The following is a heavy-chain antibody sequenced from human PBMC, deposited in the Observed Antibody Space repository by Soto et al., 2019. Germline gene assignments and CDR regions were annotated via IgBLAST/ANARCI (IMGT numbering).Heavy chain of an antibody. Sequence: QVQLVQSGAEVKKPGSSVTVSCKASGGTFSSYAISWVRQAPGQGLEWMGGIIPIFGTANYAQKFQGRVTITADESTSTAYMELSSLRSEDTAVYYCARVECSSTSCRDAFDIWGQGTMVTVSS. CDR2: IIPIFGTA. CDR1: GGTFSSYA. D-gene: IGHD2-2*01. CDR3: ARVECSSTSCRDAFDI. V-gene: IGHV1-69*01. J-gene: IGHJ3*02.